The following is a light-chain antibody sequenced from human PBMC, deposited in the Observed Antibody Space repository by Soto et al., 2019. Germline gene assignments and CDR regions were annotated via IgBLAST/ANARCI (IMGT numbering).Light chain of an antibody. V-gene: IGLV2-14*03. CDR1: GSDVGSYKY. CDR2: EVN. J-gene: IGLJ1*01. Sequence: QSALTQPASVSGSPGHSITISCTGTGSDVGSYKYVSWYQQHPGKAPKLIIFEVNNRPSGVSDRFSGSKSGNTASLIISGLQAADEADYYCASYTSISSLGVFGNGTKVTVL. CDR3: ASYTSISSLGV.